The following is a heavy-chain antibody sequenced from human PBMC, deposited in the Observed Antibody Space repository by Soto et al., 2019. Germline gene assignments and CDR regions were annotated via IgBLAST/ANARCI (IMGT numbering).Heavy chain of an antibody. CDR3: ARYNYGSASTYIDS. Sequence: SETLSLTCTVSGGSISSYYWSWIRQPPGKGLEWIGYIYYSGSTNYNPSLKSRVTISVDTSKNQFSLKLNSMTAADTAVYYCARYNYGSASTYIDSRAQGALVTVSS. D-gene: IGHD3-16*01. CDR2: IYYSGST. J-gene: IGHJ5*01. V-gene: IGHV4-59*08. CDR1: GGSISSYY.